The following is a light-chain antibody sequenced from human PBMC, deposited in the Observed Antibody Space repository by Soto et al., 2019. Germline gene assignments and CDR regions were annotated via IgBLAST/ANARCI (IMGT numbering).Light chain of an antibody. CDR2: RVI. J-gene: IGLJ3*02. V-gene: IGLV2-14*03. Sequence: QAVVTQPASVSGSPGQSITISCTGTSSDIGRYDYVSWYQQLPGKAPKLIIYRVINRPSGVPDRFSGSKSGNSASLSISGLQPEDEAGYFCGSYTSATTWVFCGGTKLTVL. CDR1: SSDIGRYDY. CDR3: GSYTSATTWV.